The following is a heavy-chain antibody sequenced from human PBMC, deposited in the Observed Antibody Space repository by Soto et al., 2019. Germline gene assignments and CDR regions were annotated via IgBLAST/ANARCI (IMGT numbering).Heavy chain of an antibody. V-gene: IGHV6-1*01. CDR1: GDSVSSNSAA. D-gene: IGHD7-27*01. CDR3: ARVYFLGMRTYNGMDV. J-gene: IGHJ6*02. Sequence: QVQLQQSGPGLVKPSQTLSLTCAISGDSVSSNSAAWNWIRQSPSRGLEWLGRTYYRSQWYNDYEXSVKRRITINXXTXKXLFALQLNSVTPEDTAVYYCARVYFLGMRTYNGMDVWGQGTTVTVSS. CDR2: TYYRSQWYN.